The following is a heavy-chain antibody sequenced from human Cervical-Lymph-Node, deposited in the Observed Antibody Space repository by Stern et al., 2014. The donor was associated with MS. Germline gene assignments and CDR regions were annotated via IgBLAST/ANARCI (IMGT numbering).Heavy chain of an antibody. V-gene: IGHV3-72*01. CDR3: VRRNYVALDH. Sequence: EMQLVESGGGLVQPGGSLRLSWEVSGLTFSDQYMDWVRQAPGKGLEWVGRSRSKANSYTTEYAASVKGRFTISRDESENSFNLQMNSLQTDDTAVYYCVRRNYVALDHWGQGTLVTVSS. D-gene: IGHD1-7*01. CDR1: GLTFSDQY. CDR2: SRSKANSYTT. J-gene: IGHJ4*02.